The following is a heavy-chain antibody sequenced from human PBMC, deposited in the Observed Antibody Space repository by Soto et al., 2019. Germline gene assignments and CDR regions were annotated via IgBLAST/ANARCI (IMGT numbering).Heavy chain of an antibody. D-gene: IGHD6-6*01. CDR3: ARDPLEYSSSEKYYFDY. Sequence: GGSLRLSCAASGFTFSSYVMHWVRQAPGKGLEWVAVISYDGSNKYYADSVKGRFTISRDNSKNTLYLQMNSLRAEDTAVYYCARDPLEYSSSEKYYFDYWGQGTLVTVSS. CDR2: ISYDGSNK. V-gene: IGHV3-30-3*01. CDR1: GFTFSSYV. J-gene: IGHJ4*02.